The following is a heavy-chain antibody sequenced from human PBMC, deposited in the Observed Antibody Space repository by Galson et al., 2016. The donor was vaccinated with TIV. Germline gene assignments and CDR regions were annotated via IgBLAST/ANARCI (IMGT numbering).Heavy chain of an antibody. CDR2: MWSDGTNE. D-gene: IGHD1-26*01. CDR3: ARSPPLGSTIYYFDY. V-gene: IGHV3-33*01. CDR1: GFTFSNYG. J-gene: IGHJ4*02. Sequence: RLSCAASGFTFSNYGIHWVRQAPGKGLEWVSTMWSDGTNEHYADSVKGRFTISRDNSKDTLYLHMHSLRADDTAVYYCARSPPLGSTIYYFDYWGQGTLVTVSS.